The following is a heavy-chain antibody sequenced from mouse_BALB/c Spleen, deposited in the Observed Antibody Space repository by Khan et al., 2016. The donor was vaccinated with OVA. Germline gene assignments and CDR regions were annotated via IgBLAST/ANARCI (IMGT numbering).Heavy chain of an antibody. J-gene: IGHJ4*01. V-gene: IGHV2-6*02. CDR3: ARGFDGYSSLYAMDY. Sequence: VQLQESGPGLVAPSQSLSITCTVSGFSLTNYGVHWVRQPPGKGLEWLVVIWSDGSTNYNSVLKSRLSISKDNSKSQVFLKMNSLQTDDTAIYYCARGFDGYSSLYAMDYWGQGTSVTVSS. CDR2: IWSDGST. CDR1: GFSLTNYG. D-gene: IGHD2-3*01.